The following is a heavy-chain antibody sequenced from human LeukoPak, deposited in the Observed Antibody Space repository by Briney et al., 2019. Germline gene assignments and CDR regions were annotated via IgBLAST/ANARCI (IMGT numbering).Heavy chain of an antibody. CDR1: GFTFSSYA. CDR3: AKDRAYYYDSSGTYGMDV. CDR2: VSTSGGST. D-gene: IGHD3-22*01. J-gene: IGHJ6*02. Sequence: GGSLRLSCAASGFTFSSYAMSWVRQAPGKGPEWVSSVSTSGGSTYNVDSVKGRFTISRDNSKNTLYLQMNSLRAEDTAVYYCAKDRAYYYDSSGTYGMDVWGQGTTVTVSS. V-gene: IGHV3-23*01.